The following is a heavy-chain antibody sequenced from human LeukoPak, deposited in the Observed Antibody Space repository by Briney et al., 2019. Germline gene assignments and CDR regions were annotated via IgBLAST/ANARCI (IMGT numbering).Heavy chain of an antibody. D-gene: IGHD3-22*01. CDR2: INHSGST. CDR1: GGSFSGYY. V-gene: IGHV4-34*01. CDR3: AREVRYYYDSSGYQDFDY. Sequence: SETLSLTCAVYGGSFSGYYWSWLRQPPGKGLEWIGEINHSGSTNYNPSLKSRVTISVDTSKNQFSLKLSSVTAADTAVYYCAREVRYYYDSSGYQDFDYWGQGTLVTVSS. J-gene: IGHJ4*02.